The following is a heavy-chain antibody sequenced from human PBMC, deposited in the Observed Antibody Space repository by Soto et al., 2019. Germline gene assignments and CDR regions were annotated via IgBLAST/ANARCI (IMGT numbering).Heavy chain of an antibody. D-gene: IGHD6-19*01. CDR2: IWYDGSNI. V-gene: IGHV3-33*01. Sequence: GGSLRLSCAASGFTFSRYGMHWVRQAPGRGLEWVAVIWYDGSNIYYAESVKGRFTISRDNSKDTLDLQMNSLRAEDTAVYYCARDREQWLVGYYFDYWGQGTLVTSPQ. J-gene: IGHJ4*02. CDR3: ARDREQWLVGYYFDY. CDR1: GFTFSRYG.